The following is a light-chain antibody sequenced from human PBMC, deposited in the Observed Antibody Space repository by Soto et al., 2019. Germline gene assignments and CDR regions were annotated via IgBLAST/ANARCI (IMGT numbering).Light chain of an antibody. Sequence: EIVLTQSPGTLSLSPGERATLSCRASQSVSNNYLAWYQQKPDQAPRLLIYGASSRATGIPDRFSGSGSGTDFTLTISRLEPEDSAVYYCQQYGSSPRYTFGQGTKLEIK. J-gene: IGKJ2*01. CDR2: GAS. CDR1: QSVSNNY. CDR3: QQYGSSPRYT. V-gene: IGKV3-20*01.